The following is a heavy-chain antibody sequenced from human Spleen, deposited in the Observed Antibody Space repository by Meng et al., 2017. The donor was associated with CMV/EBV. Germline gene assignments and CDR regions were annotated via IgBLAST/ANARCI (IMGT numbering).Heavy chain of an antibody. CDR1: GFTFSSYA. V-gene: IGHV3-30-3*01. D-gene: IGHD5-18*01. CDR2: ISYDGSNK. CDR3: SREAKSGYRNGSNDY. J-gene: IGHJ4*02. Sequence: GESLKISCAASGFTFSSYAMHWVRQAPGKGLEWVAVISYDGSNKYYADSVKGRFTISRDDSKNIAYLQMNSLETEDTAVFYCSREAKSGYRNGSNDYWGRGTLVTVSS.